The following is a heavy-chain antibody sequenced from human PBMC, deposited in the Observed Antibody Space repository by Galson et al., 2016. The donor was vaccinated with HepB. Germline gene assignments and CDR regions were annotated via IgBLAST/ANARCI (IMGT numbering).Heavy chain of an antibody. D-gene: IGHD3-10*01. V-gene: IGHV3-23*01. Sequence: SLRLSCAASGFTFNSYAMNWVRQAPGKGLEWVSGISGSGGSTYYADSVKGRFTISRDNSKNTLYLQMNSLRAEDTAIYYCAKRGRAFDIWGQGQWSPSLQ. CDR2: ISGSGGST. CDR3: AKRGRAFDI. J-gene: IGHJ3*02. CDR1: GFTFNSYA.